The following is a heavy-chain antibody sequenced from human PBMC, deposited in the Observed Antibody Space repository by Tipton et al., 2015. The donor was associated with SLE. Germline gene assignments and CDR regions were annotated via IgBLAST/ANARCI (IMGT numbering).Heavy chain of an antibody. CDR3: AREGLGYSSSGDYYYYMDV. J-gene: IGHJ6*03. V-gene: IGHV3-23*01. CDR1: GFTFSSYA. D-gene: IGHD6-13*01. Sequence: SLRLSCAASGFTFSSYAMSWVRQAPGKGLEWVSAISGSGGSTYYADSVKGRFTISRDNSNLYLQMNSLGAEDTAVYYCAREGLGYSSSGDYYYYMDVWGKGTTVTVSS. CDR2: ISGSGGST.